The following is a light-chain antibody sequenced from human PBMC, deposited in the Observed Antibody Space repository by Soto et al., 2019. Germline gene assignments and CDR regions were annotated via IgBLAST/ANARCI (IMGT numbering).Light chain of an antibody. CDR2: GAS. CDR1: QSVSNNY. V-gene: IGKV3-20*01. CDR3: QQYGRSGT. Sequence: EIELTQSPGTLALSPVERDTLYCRASQSVSNNYLAWYQQKPGQAPRLLIYGASNRATGIPDRFSGSGSGTDFTLTISRLEPEDFAVYYCQQYGRSGTFGQGPKVEI. J-gene: IGKJ1*01.